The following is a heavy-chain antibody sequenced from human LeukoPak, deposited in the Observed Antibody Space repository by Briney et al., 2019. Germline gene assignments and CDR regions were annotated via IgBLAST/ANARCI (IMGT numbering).Heavy chain of an antibody. V-gene: IGHV4-39*07. CDR3: ARDIAAVNY. CDR1: GGSISSSSYY. Sequence: PSETLFLTCTVSGGSISSSSYYWGWIRQPPGKGLEWIGSIYYSGSTYYNPSLKSRVTISVDTSKNQFSLKLSSVTAADTAVYYCARDIAAVNYWGQGTLVTVSS. CDR2: IYYSGST. D-gene: IGHD6-13*01. J-gene: IGHJ4*02.